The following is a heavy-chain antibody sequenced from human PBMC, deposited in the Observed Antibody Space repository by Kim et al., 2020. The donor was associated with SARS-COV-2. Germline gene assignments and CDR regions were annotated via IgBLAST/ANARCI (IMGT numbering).Heavy chain of an antibody. CDR1: GFTFSSYG. V-gene: IGHV3-33*08. CDR2: IWYDGSNK. D-gene: IGHD5-18*01. CDR3: ATVDTAMVTPFDY. Sequence: GGSLRLSCAASGFTFSSYGMHWVRQAPGKGLEWVAVIWYDGSNKYYADSVKGRFTISRDNSKNTLYLQMNSLRAEDTAVYYCATVDTAMVTPFDYWGQGTLVTVSS. J-gene: IGHJ4*02.